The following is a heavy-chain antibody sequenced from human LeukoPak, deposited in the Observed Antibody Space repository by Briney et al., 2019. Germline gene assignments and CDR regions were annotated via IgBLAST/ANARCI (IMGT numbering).Heavy chain of an antibody. J-gene: IGHJ6*02. CDR3: ARHSPGYAYYYGMDV. D-gene: IGHD2-15*01. Sequence: SVNVSCKASGGTFSSYAISWVRQAPGQGLEWMGGIIPIFGTANYAQKFQGRVTITADESTSTAYMELSSLRSEDTAVYYCARHSPGYAYYYGMDVWGQGTTVTVSS. CDR1: GGTFSSYA. CDR2: IIPIFGTA. V-gene: IGHV1-69*13.